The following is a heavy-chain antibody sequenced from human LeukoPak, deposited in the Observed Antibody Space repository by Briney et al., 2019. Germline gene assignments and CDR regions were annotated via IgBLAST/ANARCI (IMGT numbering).Heavy chain of an antibody. D-gene: IGHD5-24*01. CDR2: INPSGGST. CDR3: ARDAEMATTNSLRYYYYYMDV. V-gene: IGHV1-46*01. CDR1: GYTFTSYY. Sequence: GASVKVSCKASGYTFTSYYMHWVRQAPGQGLEWMGIINPSGGSTSYAQKFQGRVTMTRDTSTSTVYMELSSLRSEDTAVYYCARDAEMATTNSLRYYYYYMDVWGKGTTVTVSS. J-gene: IGHJ6*03.